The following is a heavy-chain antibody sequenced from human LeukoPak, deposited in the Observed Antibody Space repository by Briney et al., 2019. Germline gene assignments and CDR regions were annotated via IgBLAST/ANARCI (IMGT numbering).Heavy chain of an antibody. CDR3: ASGECELRTNDAFEM. Sequence: GASVKVSCKASEDTFTYYHIHWVRQAPGQGLEWMGWINPNGGGTNYAQKFQGRVTMTRDTSISRAYMELSRLTSDDTAVYYCASGECELRTNDAFEMWGQGTMVTVSS. D-gene: IGHD7-27*01. CDR2: INPNGGGT. V-gene: IGHV1-2*02. J-gene: IGHJ3*02. CDR1: EDTFTYYH.